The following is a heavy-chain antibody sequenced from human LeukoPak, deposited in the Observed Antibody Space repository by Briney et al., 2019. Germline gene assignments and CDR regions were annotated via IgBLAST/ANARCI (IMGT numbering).Heavy chain of an antibody. CDR1: GFTFSSYG. D-gene: IGHD1-26*01. Sequence: GGSLRLSCAASGFTFSSYGMHWVRQAPGKGLEWVAVIWYDGSNKYYADSVKGRFTISRDNSKNTLYLQMNSLRAEDTAVYYCAREGDGSYYYFDYWGQGTLVTVSS. CDR2: IWYDGSNK. V-gene: IGHV3-33*01. J-gene: IGHJ4*02. CDR3: AREGDGSYYYFDY.